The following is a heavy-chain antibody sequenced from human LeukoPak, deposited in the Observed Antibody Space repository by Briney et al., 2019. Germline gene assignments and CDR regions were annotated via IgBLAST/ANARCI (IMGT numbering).Heavy chain of an antibody. CDR1: GFTFTAYW. CDR3: AREPFLRWYREYYFDY. J-gene: IGHJ4*02. D-gene: IGHD4-23*01. CDR2: INSDDSTT. Sequence: GGSLRLSCAASGFTFTAYWMHWVRQAPGKGLVWVSRINSDDSTTTYADSVKGRFTISRDNAKNSLYLQMNSLRAEDTAVYYCAREPFLRWYREYYFDYWGQGTLVTVSS. V-gene: IGHV3-74*01.